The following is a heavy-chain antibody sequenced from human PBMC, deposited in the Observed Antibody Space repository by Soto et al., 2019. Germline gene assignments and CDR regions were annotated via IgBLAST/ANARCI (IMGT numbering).Heavy chain of an antibody. CDR2: ISGSGGTT. CDR3: AKDTVLYYVRYFEY. V-gene: IGHV3-23*01. CDR1: GFAFSGYA. Sequence: PGGALRLSCAASGFAFSGYAMSWVRQAPGKGLEWVASISGSGGTTDYADSVKGRFTISRDNSKNTRYLQMNSLRAEDTALYYCAKDTVLYYVRYFEYWGQGTMVTVSS. J-gene: IGHJ4*02. D-gene: IGHD3-16*01.